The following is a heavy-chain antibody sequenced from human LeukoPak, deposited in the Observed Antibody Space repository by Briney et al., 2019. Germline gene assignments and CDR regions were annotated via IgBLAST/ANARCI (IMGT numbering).Heavy chain of an antibody. CDR3: ARDSSGLFDY. Sequence: HPSETLSLTCAVYGGSFSGYYWSWIRQPPGKGLEWIGEINHSGSTNYNPSLKSRVTISVDTSKNQFPLKLSSVTAADTAVYYCARDSSGLFDYWGQGTLVTVSS. D-gene: IGHD3-22*01. CDR2: INHSGST. V-gene: IGHV4-34*01. J-gene: IGHJ4*02. CDR1: GGSFSGYY.